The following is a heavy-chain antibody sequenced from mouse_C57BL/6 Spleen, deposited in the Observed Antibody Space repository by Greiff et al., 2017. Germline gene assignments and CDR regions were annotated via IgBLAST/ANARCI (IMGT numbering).Heavy chain of an antibody. V-gene: IGHV2-2*01. CDR3: ARSYDGYYEGWFAY. J-gene: IGHJ3*01. CDR2: IWSGGST. Sequence: VQVVESGPGLVQPSQSLSITCTASGFSLTSYGVHWVRQSPGKGLEWLGVIWSGGSTDYNAAFISRLSISKDNSKSQVFFKMNSLQADDTAIYYCARSYDGYYEGWFAYWGQGTLVTVSA. D-gene: IGHD2-3*01. CDR1: GFSLTSYG.